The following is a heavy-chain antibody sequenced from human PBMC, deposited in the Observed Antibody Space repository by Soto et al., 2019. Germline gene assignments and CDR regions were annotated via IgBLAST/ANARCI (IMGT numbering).Heavy chain of an antibody. CDR2: TYYRSKWYN. Sequence: SRTFSITGAISGDSVSSNSAAWNWIRPSPSRGLEWLGRTYYRSKWYNDYAVSVKSRITINPDTSKNQFSLQLNSVTPEDTAVYYCAREKYYYESSGYFDWGQGTRVNVS. CDR1: GDSVSSNSAA. J-gene: IGHJ4*02. D-gene: IGHD3-22*01. CDR3: AREKYYYESSGYFD. V-gene: IGHV6-1*01.